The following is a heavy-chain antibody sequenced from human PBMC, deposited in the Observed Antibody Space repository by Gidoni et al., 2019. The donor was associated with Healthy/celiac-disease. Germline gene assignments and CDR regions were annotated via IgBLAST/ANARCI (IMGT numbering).Heavy chain of an antibody. V-gene: IGHV3-7*01. CDR2: IKQDGSEK. J-gene: IGHJ4*02. Sequence: EVQLVESGGGLVQPGGSLRLSCAASGCTFSSYWMSWVRQAPGKGLEWVANIKQDGSEKYYVDSVKGRFTISRDNAKNSLYLQMNSLRAEDTAVYYCARDHYGDYPDYWGQGTLVTVSS. CDR1: GCTFSSYW. D-gene: IGHD4-17*01. CDR3: ARDHYGDYPDY.